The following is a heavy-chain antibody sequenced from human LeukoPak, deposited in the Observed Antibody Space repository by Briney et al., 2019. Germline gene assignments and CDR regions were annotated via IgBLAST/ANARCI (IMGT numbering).Heavy chain of an antibody. CDR2: IYYSGST. CDR1: GGSISSSNYY. Sequence: PSETLSLTCTVSGGSISSSNYYWGWIRQPPGKGLEWIGSIYYSGSTNYNPSLKSRVTISVDTSKNQFSLKLSSVTAADTAVYYCAREICSGGSCYYPDWGQGTLVTVSS. V-gene: IGHV4-39*07. D-gene: IGHD2-15*01. J-gene: IGHJ4*02. CDR3: AREICSGGSCYYPD.